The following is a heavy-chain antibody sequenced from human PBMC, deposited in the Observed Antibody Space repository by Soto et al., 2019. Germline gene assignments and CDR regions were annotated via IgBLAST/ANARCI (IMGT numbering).Heavy chain of an antibody. CDR2: IKSKTDGGTT. D-gene: IGHD3-9*01. V-gene: IGHV3-15*01. CDR1: GFTFSNAW. CDR3: TTATAVVKALLRYFDWSEKDAFDI. Sequence: PGGSLRLSCAASGFTFSNAWMSWVRQAPGKGLEWVGRIKSKTDGGTTDYAAPVKGRFTISRDDSKNTLYLQMNSLKTEDTAVYYCTTATAVVKALLRYFDWSEKDAFDIWGQGTMVTVSS. J-gene: IGHJ3*02.